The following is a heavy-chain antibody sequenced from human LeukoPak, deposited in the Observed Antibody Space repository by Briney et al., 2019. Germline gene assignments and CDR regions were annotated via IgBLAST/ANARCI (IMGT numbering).Heavy chain of an antibody. J-gene: IGHJ3*02. D-gene: IGHD4-17*01. CDR2: ISYDGSNK. Sequence: GRSLRLSCAASGFTFSSYAMHWVRQAPGEGLEWVAVISYDGSNKYYADSVKGRFTISRDNSKNTLYLQMNSLRAEDTAVYYCARSDYGDYDDAFDIWGQGTMVTVSS. CDR1: GFTFSSYA. CDR3: ARSDYGDYDDAFDI. V-gene: IGHV3-30*04.